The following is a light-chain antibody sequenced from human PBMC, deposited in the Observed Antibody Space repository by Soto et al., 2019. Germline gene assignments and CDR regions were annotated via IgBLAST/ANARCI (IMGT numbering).Light chain of an antibody. CDR1: SSDVGGHNS. J-gene: IGLJ2*01. CDR3: SSYTGSSTLV. Sequence: QSALTQPASVSGSPGQSITISCTGTSSDVGGHNSISWYQHHPGKAPKLIIYDVTNRPSGVSSRFPGSKSGNTASLTISGLQAEDEADYYCSSYTGSSTLVFGGGTKLTVL. CDR2: DVT. V-gene: IGLV2-14*03.